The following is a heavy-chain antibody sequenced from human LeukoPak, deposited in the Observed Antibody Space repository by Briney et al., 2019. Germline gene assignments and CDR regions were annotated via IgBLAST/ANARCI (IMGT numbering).Heavy chain of an antibody. CDR3: ARDLGGRAGY. V-gene: IGHV3-74*01. CDR1: GFSFNTYW. J-gene: IGHJ4*02. Sequence: GGSLRLSCAASGFSFNTYWMHWARRVPGKGLVWVSRSNEDGTITNYADSVKGRFTISRDKNTLFLQMNSLRVEDTAIYYCARDLGGRAGYWGQGSLVTVSS. CDR2: SNEDGTIT. D-gene: IGHD1-26*01.